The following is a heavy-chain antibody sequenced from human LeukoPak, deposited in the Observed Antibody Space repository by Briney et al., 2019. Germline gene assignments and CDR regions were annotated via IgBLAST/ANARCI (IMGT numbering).Heavy chain of an antibody. CDR3: ARDRRTPYYGMDV. CDR1: GGSISSYY. CDR2: IYYSGST. J-gene: IGHJ6*02. Sequence: SEALSLTCTVSGGSISSYYWSWIRQPPGKGLEWIGYIYYSGSTNYNPSLKSRVTISVDTSKNQFSLKLSSVTAADTAVYYCARDRRTPYYGMDVWGQGTTVTVSS. D-gene: IGHD2-15*01. V-gene: IGHV4-59*01.